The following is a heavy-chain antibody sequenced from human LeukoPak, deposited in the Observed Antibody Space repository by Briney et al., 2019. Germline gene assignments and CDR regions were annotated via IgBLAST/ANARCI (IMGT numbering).Heavy chain of an antibody. Sequence: GGSLRLSCAASGLTFSSYAVSWVRQAPGKGLEWVSGISASGGSTYYADSVKGRFTISRDNSMNTLYLQMNSLRAEDTAVYYCAKSSYGSGRFVFDYWGQGTLVTVSS. CDR3: AKSSYGSGRFVFDY. CDR1: GLTFSSYA. CDR2: ISASGGST. J-gene: IGHJ4*02. D-gene: IGHD3-10*01. V-gene: IGHV3-23*01.